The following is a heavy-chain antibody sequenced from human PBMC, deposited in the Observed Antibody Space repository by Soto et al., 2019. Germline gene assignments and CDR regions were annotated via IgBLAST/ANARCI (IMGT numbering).Heavy chain of an antibody. CDR2: ISSDGSVA. D-gene: IGHD5-12*01. V-gene: IGHV3-74*01. CDR3: ASAVANTRNGLDI. CDR1: GFTFNNHW. J-gene: IGHJ3*02. Sequence: EVQLVESGGDFLQTGGSLRLSCAASGFTFNNHWTHWVRQAPGKGLVWVSRISSDGSVAAYADSVKGRFTISRDTDKNTLYLEMSSLSAEGTAVYYCASAVANTRNGLDIWGQGTMVTVSS.